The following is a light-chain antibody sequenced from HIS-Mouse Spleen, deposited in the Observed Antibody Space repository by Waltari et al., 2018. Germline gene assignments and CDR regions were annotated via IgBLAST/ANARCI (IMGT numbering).Light chain of an antibody. J-gene: IGLJ2*01. V-gene: IGLV2-11*01. CDR1: SSDVGGFNY. CDR3: CSYAGSYTVV. CDR2: EVS. Sequence: QSALTQPRSVSGSPGPSVTIPCTATSSDVGGFNYVPWYQQHPGKAPKLMIYEVSKRPSGVPDRFSGSKSGNTASLTISGLQAEDEADYYCCSYAGSYTVVFGGGTKLTVL.